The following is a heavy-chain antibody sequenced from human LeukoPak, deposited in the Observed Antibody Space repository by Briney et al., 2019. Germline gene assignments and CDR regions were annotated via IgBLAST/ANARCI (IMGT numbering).Heavy chain of an antibody. Sequence: ASVKVSCKASGYTFTNYYIHWVRQAPGQGLEWMGIINPGGRSTSYAQKFQGRVTMTRDTSTSTVYMELSSLRSEDTAVYYCAKDTAAGGYDSSGYYNLYYFDYWGQGTLVTVSS. CDR1: GYTFTNYY. J-gene: IGHJ4*02. CDR2: INPGGRST. CDR3: AKDTAAGGYDSSGYYNLYYFDY. V-gene: IGHV1-46*01. D-gene: IGHD3-22*01.